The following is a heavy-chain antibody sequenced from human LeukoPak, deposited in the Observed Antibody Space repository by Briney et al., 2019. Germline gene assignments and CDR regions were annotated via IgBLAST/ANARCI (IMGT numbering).Heavy chain of an antibody. CDR2: ISSSGSTI. CDR3: ARDRSDDYGDYVFDY. J-gene: IGHJ4*02. CDR1: GFTFSDYY. D-gene: IGHD4-17*01. V-gene: IGHV3-11*01. Sequence: PGGSLRLSCAASGFTFSDYYMSWIRQAPGKGLEWVSYISSSGSTIYYADSVKGRFTFSRDNAKNSLYLQMNSLRAEDTAVYYCARDRSDDYGDYVFDYWGQGTLVTVSS.